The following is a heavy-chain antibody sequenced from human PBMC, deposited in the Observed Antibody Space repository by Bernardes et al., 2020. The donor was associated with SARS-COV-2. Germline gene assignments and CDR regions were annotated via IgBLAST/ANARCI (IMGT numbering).Heavy chain of an antibody. J-gene: IGHJ6*02. CDR1: EFTVTTNG. CDR3: ARFGWIELWQRKFGMDV. Sequence: GGSLRLSCAASEFTVTTNGISWVRQAPGKGLEWVSVMYSDGNTKYADSVKGRFTISRDNSRNTLYLQMNSLRAGDTAVYYCARFGWIELWQRKFGMDVWGQGTTVAVSS. V-gene: IGHV3-53*01. CDR2: MYSDGNT. D-gene: IGHD5-18*01.